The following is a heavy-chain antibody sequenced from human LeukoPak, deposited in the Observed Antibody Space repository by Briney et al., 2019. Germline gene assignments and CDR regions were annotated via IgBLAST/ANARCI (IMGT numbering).Heavy chain of an antibody. CDR3: ARCITIFGVVIIPVSWFDP. CDR1: GGSVSSGSYY. CDR2: IYYSGRT. J-gene: IGHJ5*02. Sequence: TSETLSLTCTVSGGSVSSGSYYWGWVRQPPGKGLEWIGSIYYSGRTYYNASLKSRVTISVDTSKNQFSLKLSSVIAADTAVYYCARCITIFGVVIIPVSWFDPWGQGTLVTVSS. D-gene: IGHD3-3*01. V-gene: IGHV4-39*01.